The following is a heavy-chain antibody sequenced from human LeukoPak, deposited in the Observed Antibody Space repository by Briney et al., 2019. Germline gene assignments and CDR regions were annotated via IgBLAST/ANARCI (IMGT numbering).Heavy chain of an antibody. CDR1: GFTFSSYG. D-gene: IGHD2-15*01. CDR2: ISGSGGST. Sequence: PGGSLRLSCAVSGFTFSSYGMSWVRQAPGKGLEWVSAISGSGGSTYYADSVKGRFTISRDNSKNTLYLQMNSLRAEDTALYYCAKEFGPATQRGAIYYYYGMDVWGQGTTVTVSS. V-gene: IGHV3-23*01. J-gene: IGHJ6*02. CDR3: AKEFGPATQRGAIYYYYGMDV.